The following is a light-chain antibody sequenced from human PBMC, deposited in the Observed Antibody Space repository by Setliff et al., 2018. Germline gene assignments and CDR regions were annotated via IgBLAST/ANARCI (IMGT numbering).Light chain of an antibody. V-gene: IGLV2-14*01. CDR3: CSFTTSATVV. Sequence: QSALTQPASVSGSPGQSITISCVGTSADVGSSKYVSWYQQHPDKAPKLILYEVNNRPSGISNRFFGSKSGNTASLTISGLQAGDEADYYCCSFTTSATVVFGTGTKVTVL. J-gene: IGLJ1*01. CDR2: EVN. CDR1: SADVGSSKY.